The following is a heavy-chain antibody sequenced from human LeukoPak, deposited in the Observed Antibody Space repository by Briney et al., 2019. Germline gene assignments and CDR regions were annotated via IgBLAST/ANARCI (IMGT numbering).Heavy chain of an antibody. CDR3: ARGGYSYGGDPKNWFDP. D-gene: IGHD5-18*01. CDR1: GFTVSSNY. Sequence: PGGSLRPSCAASGFTVSSNYMSWVRQAPGKGLEWVSVIYSGGSTYYADSVKGRFTISRDNSKNTLYLQMNSLRAEDTAVYYCARGGYSYGGDPKNWFDPWGQGTLVTVSS. V-gene: IGHV3-66*01. CDR2: IYSGGST. J-gene: IGHJ5*02.